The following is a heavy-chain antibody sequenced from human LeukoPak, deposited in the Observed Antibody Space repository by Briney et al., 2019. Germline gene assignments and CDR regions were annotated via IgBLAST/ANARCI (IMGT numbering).Heavy chain of an antibody. CDR1: GVTFSTYW. V-gene: IGHV3-74*01. Sequence: AGGSLRLSCAASGVTFSTYWMHWVRQAPGKGLVWVSRINSDGDTTNYADSVKGRFTISRDNAKNTLYLEMNSLRAEDTAVYYCASGYSSDYGGNTYWGQGTLVTVSS. CDR3: ASGYSSDYGGNTY. J-gene: IGHJ4*02. D-gene: IGHD4-23*01. CDR2: INSDGDTT.